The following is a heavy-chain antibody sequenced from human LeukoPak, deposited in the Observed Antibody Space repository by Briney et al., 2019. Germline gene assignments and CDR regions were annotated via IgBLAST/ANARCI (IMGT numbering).Heavy chain of an antibody. Sequence: PGGSLRLSCAASGFTFSSYAMSWVRQAPGKGLEWVSAISGSGGSTCYADSVKGRFTISRDNSKNTLYLQMNSLRAEDTAVYYCAKESAKYYYDSSGYPTVDWGQGTLVTVSS. J-gene: IGHJ4*02. D-gene: IGHD3-22*01. CDR2: ISGSGGST. CDR1: GFTFSSYA. CDR3: AKESAKYYYDSSGYPTVD. V-gene: IGHV3-23*01.